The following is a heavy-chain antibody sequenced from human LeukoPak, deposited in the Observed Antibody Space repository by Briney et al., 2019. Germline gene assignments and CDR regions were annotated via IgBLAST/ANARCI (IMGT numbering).Heavy chain of an antibody. CDR2: IYTSGST. J-gene: IGHJ5*02. D-gene: IGHD3-3*01. CDR1: GGSISSGSYY. CDR3: AREVLEWFWFDP. Sequence: SETLSLTCAVSGGSISSGSYYWSWIRQPAGKGLEWIGRIYTSGSTNYNPSLESRVTISVDTSKNQFSLKLSSVTAADTAVYYCAREVLEWFWFDPWGQGTLVTVSS. V-gene: IGHV4-61*02.